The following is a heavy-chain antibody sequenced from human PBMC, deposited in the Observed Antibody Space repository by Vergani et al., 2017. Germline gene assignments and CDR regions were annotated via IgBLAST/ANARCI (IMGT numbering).Heavy chain of an antibody. CDR1: GGSISAGYYF. J-gene: IGHJ3*01. Sequence: QVQLQASGPGRVKPSQTLSLTCTMSGGSISAGYYFWSWIRQPAGKGLEWLGHISASGNASHSPSLKTRVSMSVDTSKNQFSLTVTSVTAADTAIYFGARLSGGYYSGGKVHPLRTAFDVWGHGTVVTVSS. CDR2: ISASGNA. V-gene: IGHV4-61*02. CDR3: ARLSGGYYSGGKVHPLRTAFDV. D-gene: IGHD2-15*01.